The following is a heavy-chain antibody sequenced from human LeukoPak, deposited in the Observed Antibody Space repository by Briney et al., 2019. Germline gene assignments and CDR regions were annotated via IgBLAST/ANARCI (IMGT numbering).Heavy chain of an antibody. CDR2: INPYSGGT. V-gene: IGHV1-2*06. Sequence: GASVKVSCKASGYTFTGYYMHWVRQAPGQGLEWMGRINPYSGGTNYPQKFQGRVTITRDTSISTAYMELSRLRSDDTAVYYCARDYDFWSGYFNDAFDIWGQGTMVTVSS. CDR1: GYTFTGYY. J-gene: IGHJ3*02. D-gene: IGHD3-3*01. CDR3: ARDYDFWSGYFNDAFDI.